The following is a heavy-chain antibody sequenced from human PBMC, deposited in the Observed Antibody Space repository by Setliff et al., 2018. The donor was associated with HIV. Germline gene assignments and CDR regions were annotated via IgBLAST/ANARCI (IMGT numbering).Heavy chain of an antibody. CDR1: GGSFSDYY. V-gene: IGHV4-34*01. CDR2: IDHRGRP. Sequence: SETLSLTCGIYGGSFSDYYWSWIRQPPGKGLEWIGEIDHRGRPKYNPSLNSRVTMSVDKSRNQFSLKVSSVTAADTAVYYCARRAGYTRSWYREDYFYMDVWGKGTTVTVSS. J-gene: IGHJ6*03. D-gene: IGHD6-13*01. CDR3: ARRAGYTRSWYREDYFYMDV.